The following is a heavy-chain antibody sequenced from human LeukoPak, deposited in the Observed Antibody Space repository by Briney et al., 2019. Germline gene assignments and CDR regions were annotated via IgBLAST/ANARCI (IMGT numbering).Heavy chain of an antibody. Sequence: ASVKVSCKASGYTFTGYYMHWVRQAPGQGLEWMGGIIPIFGTANYAQKFQGRVTITADKSTSTAYMELSSLRSEDTAVYYCARDPTWFGELLADYYFDYWGQGTLVTVSS. CDR3: ARDPTWFGELLADYYFDY. CDR1: GYTFTGYY. V-gene: IGHV1-69*06. J-gene: IGHJ4*02. CDR2: IIPIFGTA. D-gene: IGHD3-10*01.